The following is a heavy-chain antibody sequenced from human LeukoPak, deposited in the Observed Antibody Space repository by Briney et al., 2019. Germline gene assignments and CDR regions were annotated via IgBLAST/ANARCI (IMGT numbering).Heavy chain of an antibody. CDR2: ISGNGGST. CDR3: AKDRRWELPADWFDP. J-gene: IGHJ5*02. V-gene: IGHV3-23*01. CDR1: GFTFSSYA. D-gene: IGHD1-26*01. Sequence: GASLRLSCAASGFTFSSYAMSWVRQAPGKGLEWVSVISGNGGSTYYADSVKGRFTISRDDSKNTLYLQMNSLRAEDTAVYYCAKDRRWELPADWFDPWGRGTLVTISS.